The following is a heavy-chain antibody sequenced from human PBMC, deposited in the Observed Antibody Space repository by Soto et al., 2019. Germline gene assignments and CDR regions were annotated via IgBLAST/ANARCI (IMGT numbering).Heavy chain of an antibody. CDR2: IYYSGST. CDR1: GGSISSSSYY. J-gene: IGHJ4*02. CDR3: ASPGRDGYKGFDY. D-gene: IGHD5-12*01. V-gene: IGHV4-39*01. Sequence: PSETLSLTCTVSGGSISSSSYYWGWIRQPPGKGLEWIGSIYYSGSTYYNPSLKSRVTISVDTSKNQFSLKLSSVTAADTAVYYCASPGRDGYKGFDYWGQGTLVTVSS.